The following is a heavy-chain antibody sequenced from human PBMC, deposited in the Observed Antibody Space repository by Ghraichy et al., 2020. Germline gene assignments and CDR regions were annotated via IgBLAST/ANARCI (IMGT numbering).Heavy chain of an antibody. CDR2: INPDGTIT. Sequence: GGSLRLSCAASGFILSIDWMHWVRQVPGKGLVWVSHINPDGTITNYVDSVKGRFTISRDIAKNTLYLQMNSLTVDDTALYYCTKGGSTALGDWGQGTLVTVSS. D-gene: IGHD3-16*01. J-gene: IGHJ4*02. V-gene: IGHV3-74*01. CDR3: TKGGSTALGD. CDR1: GFILSIDW.